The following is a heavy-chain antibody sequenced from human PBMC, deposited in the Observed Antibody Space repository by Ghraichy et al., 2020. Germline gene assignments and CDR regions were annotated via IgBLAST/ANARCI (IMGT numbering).Heavy chain of an antibody. D-gene: IGHD3-16*01. CDR1: GFTFSNYI. J-gene: IGHJ6*02. CDR3: ARGYYDKGAYYFPSYVDL. V-gene: IGHV3-23*01. Sequence: GGSRRLSCAASGFTFSNYIMSWVRQAPGKGLEWVSIIGGSGDYTYYADSVKGRFTISRDNSENTLYLQMNSLRAEDTAIYYCARGYYDKGAYYFPSYVDLWGQGTTVTVSS. CDR2: IGGSGDYT.